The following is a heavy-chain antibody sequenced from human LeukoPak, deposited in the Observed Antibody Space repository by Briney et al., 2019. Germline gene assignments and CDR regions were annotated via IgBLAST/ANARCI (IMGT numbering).Heavy chain of an antibody. J-gene: IGHJ6*03. Sequence: PSETLSLTCTVSGGSTSSYYWSWIRQPPGKGLEWIGYIYTSGSTNYNPSLKSRVTISVDTSKNQFSLKLSSVTAADTAVYYCARLGIAAHPYYYYYYMDVRGKGTTVTVSS. CDR3: ARLGIAAHPYYYYYYMDV. CDR1: GGSTSSYY. CDR2: IYTSGST. V-gene: IGHV4-4*09. D-gene: IGHD6-6*01.